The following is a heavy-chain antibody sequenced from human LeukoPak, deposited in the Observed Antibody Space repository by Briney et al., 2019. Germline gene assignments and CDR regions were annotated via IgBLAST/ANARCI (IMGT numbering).Heavy chain of an antibody. CDR1: GGSISTYY. CDR3: ARAHNWNDFFDY. J-gene: IGHJ4*02. D-gene: IGHD1-20*01. Sequence: PSQTLSLTCTVSGGSISTYYWSWIRQPAGKGLEWIGRIYISGSTNFNPSLKSRVTMSVDTSKNQFSLKLSSVTAADTAVYYCARAHNWNDFFDYWGQGTLVTVSS. V-gene: IGHV4-4*07. CDR2: IYISGST.